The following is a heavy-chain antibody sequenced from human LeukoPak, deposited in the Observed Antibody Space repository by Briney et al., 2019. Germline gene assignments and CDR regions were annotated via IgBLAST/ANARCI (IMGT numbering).Heavy chain of an antibody. CDR3: ARDGVTRWFDP. CDR1: GGSISSGDYY. J-gene: IGHJ5*02. Sequence: SETLSLTCTVAGGSISSGDYYGRWSRQPPGKGLGWSGYIYYSASTYYNPSLKSRVTISVDTSKNQFSLKLSSVTAADTAVYYCARDGVTRWFDPWRQGPLVTVSS. D-gene: IGHD4-17*01. CDR2: IYYSAST. V-gene: IGHV4-30-4*01.